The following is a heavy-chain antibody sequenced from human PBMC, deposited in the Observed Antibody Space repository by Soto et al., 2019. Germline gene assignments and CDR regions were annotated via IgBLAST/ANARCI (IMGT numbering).Heavy chain of an antibody. CDR1: GFSLSSRGVG. J-gene: IGHJ5*01. Sequence: SGPTLVNPTETLTLTCTVSGFSLSSRGVGVVWIRQPPGKALEWLAFIYWDDDKRYRPSLQTRLTITKGTPKNQVVLTMANMDPLYAASYFCAYSGQLGILYESWGHGIQVTDSS. V-gene: IGHV2-5*02. CDR2: IYWDDDK. D-gene: IGHD1-1*01. CDR3: AYSGQLGILYES.